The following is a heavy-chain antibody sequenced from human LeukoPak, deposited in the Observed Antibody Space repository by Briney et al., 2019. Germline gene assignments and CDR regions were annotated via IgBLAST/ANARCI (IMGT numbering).Heavy chain of an antibody. CDR3: AKDLWEIAAAGPFDY. Sequence: GGSLRLSCAVSGLTFSNYWMHWVRQAPGKGLEWVAVISYDGSNKYYADSVKGRFTISRDNSKNTLYLQMNSLRAEDTAVYYCAKDLWEIAAAGPFDYWGQGTLVTVSS. V-gene: IGHV3-30*18. J-gene: IGHJ4*02. D-gene: IGHD6-13*01. CDR2: ISYDGSNK. CDR1: GLTFSNYW.